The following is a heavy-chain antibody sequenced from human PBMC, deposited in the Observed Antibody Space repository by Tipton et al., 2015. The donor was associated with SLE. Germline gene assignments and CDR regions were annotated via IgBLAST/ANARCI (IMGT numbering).Heavy chain of an antibody. Sequence: TLSLTCTVSGDSISINNYYWGWIRQPPGKGLEWIGSIYYTGSTYYNVSLKSRVTISLDTSKNQFSLKLSSVTAADTAVYYCAREVASGSSDAFDIWGQGSMVTVSS. CDR3: AREVASGSSDAFDI. D-gene: IGHD1-26*01. V-gene: IGHV4-39*07. J-gene: IGHJ3*02. CDR2: IYYTGST. CDR1: GDSISINNYY.